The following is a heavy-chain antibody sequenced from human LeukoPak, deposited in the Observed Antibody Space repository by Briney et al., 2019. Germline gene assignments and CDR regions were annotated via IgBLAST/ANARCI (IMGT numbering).Heavy chain of an antibody. Sequence: QPGGSLRLSCAASGFTFNTYWMHWVRQAPGKGLVWVSHINSDGRSTTYADSVKGRFTISRDTSRNTLYLQMNSLRAKEPAGYYVAKDLMRDRWFGESWGQGTLVTVSS. V-gene: IGHV3-74*01. CDR2: INSDGRST. J-gene: IGHJ5*02. CDR3: AKDLMRDRWFGES. CDR1: GFTFNTYW. D-gene: IGHD3-10*01.